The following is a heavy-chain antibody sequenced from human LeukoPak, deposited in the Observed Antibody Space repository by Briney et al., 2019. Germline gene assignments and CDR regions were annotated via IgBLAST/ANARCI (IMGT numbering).Heavy chain of an antibody. CDR1: GFTFSSYW. J-gene: IGHJ4*02. Sequence: GGSLRLSCAASGFTFSSYWMSWVRQAPGKGLEWVATIRQDGSQKYYVDSVKGRFTISRDNAKNSLYLQMNSLRAEDTAVYYCARESGSVTSEVDFDYWGQGTLVSVSS. V-gene: IGHV3-7*01. CDR2: IRQDGSQK. D-gene: IGHD4-17*01. CDR3: ARESGSVTSEVDFDY.